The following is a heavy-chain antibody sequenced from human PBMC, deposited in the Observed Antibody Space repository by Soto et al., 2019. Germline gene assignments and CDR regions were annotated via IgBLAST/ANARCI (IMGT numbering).Heavy chain of an antibody. CDR3: ARLKGLFDSCDNMREAQHNYGLYV. D-gene: IGHD3-22*01. CDR1: GYTFTGYY. V-gene: IGHV1-2*02. CDR2: INPNSGST. Sequence: GAGVKVSCKPSGYTFTGYYMHGVRQAPGEGLDGMGWINPNSGSTDYAEEFPGRVTMPRDTSINTAYMELSRLRHDDTAVYYCARLKGLFDSCDNMREAQHNYGLYVWGPGTTVTVS. J-gene: IGHJ6*02.